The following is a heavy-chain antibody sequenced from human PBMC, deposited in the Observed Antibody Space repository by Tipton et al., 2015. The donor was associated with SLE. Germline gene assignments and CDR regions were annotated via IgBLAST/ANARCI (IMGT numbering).Heavy chain of an antibody. CDR1: GGSISSGDYY. CDR2: IYYNGNT. Sequence: LRLSCTVSGGSISSGDYYWSWIRQPPGKGLEWIAYIYYNGNTYYNPSLKSRVSISVDTSRTHFPLKITSLTAADTAVYFCARGHRPDPFDIWGQGTMVTVSS. J-gene: IGHJ3*02. CDR3: ARGHRPDPFDI. V-gene: IGHV4-30-4*01.